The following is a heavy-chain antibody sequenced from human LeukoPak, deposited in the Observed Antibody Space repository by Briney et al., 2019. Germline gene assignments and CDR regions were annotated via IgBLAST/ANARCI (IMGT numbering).Heavy chain of an antibody. V-gene: IGHV1-69*05. D-gene: IGHD3-22*01. CDR2: IIPIFGTA. J-gene: IGHJ5*02. Sequence: ASVTVSCKASGGTFSSYAISWVRQAPGQGLEWMGGIIPIFGTANYAQKFQGRVTITTDESTSTAHMELSSLRSEDTAVYYCARDYSDRSGYSLRWFDPWGQGTPVTVSS. CDR3: ARDYSDRSGYSLRWFDP. CDR1: GGTFSSYA.